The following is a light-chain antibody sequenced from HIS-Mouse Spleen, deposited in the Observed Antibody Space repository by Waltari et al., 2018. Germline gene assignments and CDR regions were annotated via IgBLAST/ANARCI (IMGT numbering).Light chain of an antibody. V-gene: IGLV3-10*01. CDR1: ALPKKY. J-gene: IGLJ2*01. CDR3: YSTDSSGNHRV. CDR2: EDS. Sequence: SYELTPPPPVSVSPGQTARITCSGDALPKKYAYWYQQKSGQAPVLVIYEDSKRPSGIPERFSGSSSGTMATLTISGAQVEDEADYYCYSTDSSGNHRVFGGGTKLTVL.